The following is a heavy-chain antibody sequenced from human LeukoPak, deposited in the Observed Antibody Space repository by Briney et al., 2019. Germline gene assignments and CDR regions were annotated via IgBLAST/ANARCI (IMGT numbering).Heavy chain of an antibody. V-gene: IGHV1-18*01. D-gene: IGHD3-10*01. CDR3: ASQKSYGSGSFTTPNYYYYYMDV. CDR2: ISAYNGNT. CDR1: GYTFTSYG. J-gene: IGHJ6*03. Sequence: ASVKVSCKASGYTFTSYGISWVRQAPGQGLEWMGWISAYNGNTNYAQKLQGRVTMTTDTSTSTAYMELSSLRSEDTAVYYCASQKSYGSGSFTTPNYYYYYMDVWGKGTTVTISS.